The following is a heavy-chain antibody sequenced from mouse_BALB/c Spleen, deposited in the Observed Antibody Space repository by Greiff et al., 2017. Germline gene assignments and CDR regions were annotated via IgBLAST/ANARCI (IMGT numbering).Heavy chain of an antibody. V-gene: IGHV3-8*02. CDR3: ARKDGPYGGFAY. CDR2: ISYSGST. D-gene: IGHD1-2*01. CDR1: GDSITSGY. Sequence: EVKLLESGPSLVKPSQTLSLTCSVTGDSITSGYWNWIRKFPGNKLEYMGYISYSGSTYYNPSLKSRISITRDTSKNQYYLQLNSVTTEDTATYYCARKDGPYGGFAYWGQGTLVTVSA. J-gene: IGHJ3*01.